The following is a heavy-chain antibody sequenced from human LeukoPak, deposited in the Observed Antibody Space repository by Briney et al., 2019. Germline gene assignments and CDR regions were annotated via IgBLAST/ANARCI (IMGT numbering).Heavy chain of an antibody. Sequence: ASVKVSCKASGYTFTGYYMHWVRQAPGQGLEWMGWINPNSGGTNYAQKFQGRVSMTSDTSISTGYMELSRLRSDDTAVYYCARDRPQRDSGGYSYGLFFDYWGQGTLVTVSS. V-gene: IGHV1-2*02. CDR2: INPNSGGT. D-gene: IGHD5-18*01. CDR1: GYTFTGYY. CDR3: ARDRPQRDSGGYSYGLFFDY. J-gene: IGHJ4*02.